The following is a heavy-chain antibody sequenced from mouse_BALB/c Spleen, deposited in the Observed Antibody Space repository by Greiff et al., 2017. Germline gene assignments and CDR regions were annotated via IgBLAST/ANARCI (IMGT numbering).Heavy chain of an antibody. J-gene: IGHJ3*01. CDR2: INSNGGST. V-gene: IGHV5-6-3*01. CDR1: GFTFSSYG. Sequence: EVQGVESGGGLVQPGGSLKLSCAASGFTFSSYGMSWVRQTPDKRLELVATINSNGGSTYYPDSVKGRFTISRDNAKNTLYLQMSSLKSEDTAMYYCARDEELPPAYWGQGTLVTVSA. CDR3: ARDEELPPAY. D-gene: IGHD2-1*01.